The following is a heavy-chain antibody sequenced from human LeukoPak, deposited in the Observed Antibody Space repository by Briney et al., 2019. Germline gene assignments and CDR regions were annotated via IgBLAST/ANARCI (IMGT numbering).Heavy chain of an antibody. CDR1: GYSFTSYW. CDR3: ARQESYKTYNWFDP. V-gene: IGHV5-51*01. Sequence: GESLKISCKGSGYSFTSYWIGWVRQMPGKGLAWMGIIYPGDSDTRYGPSFQGQVTISADKSISTAYLQWSSLKASDTAMYYCARQESYKTYNWFDPWGQGTLVTVSS. CDR2: IYPGDSDT. J-gene: IGHJ5*02. D-gene: IGHD3-10*01.